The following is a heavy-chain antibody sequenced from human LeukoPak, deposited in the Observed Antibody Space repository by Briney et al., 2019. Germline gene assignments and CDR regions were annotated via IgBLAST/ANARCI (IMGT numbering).Heavy chain of an antibody. D-gene: IGHD4-17*01. V-gene: IGHV3-15*01. CDR1: GFTFSNAW. CDR2: IKSKTDGGTT. Sequence: PGGSLRLSCAASGFTFSNAWMSWVRQAPGKGLEWVGRIKSKTDGGTTDYAAPVKGRFTISRDDSKKTLYLQMNSLETEDTAVYYCTTYDYEGRAFDIWGQGTMVTVSS. CDR3: TTYDYEGRAFDI. J-gene: IGHJ3*02.